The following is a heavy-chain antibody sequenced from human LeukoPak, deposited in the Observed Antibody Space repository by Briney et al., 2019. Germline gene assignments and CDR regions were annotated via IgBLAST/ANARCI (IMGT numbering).Heavy chain of an antibody. CDR3: ATDTPGGSGWYFDY. CDR1: GYTLTELS. D-gene: IGHD6-19*01. V-gene: IGHV1-24*01. Sequence: ASVKVSCKVSGYTLTELSMHWVRQAPGKGLEWMGGFDPEDGETIYAQKFQGRVTMTEDTSTDTAYMELSSLRFEDTAVYYCATDTPGGSGWYFDYWGQGTLVTVSS. J-gene: IGHJ4*02. CDR2: FDPEDGET.